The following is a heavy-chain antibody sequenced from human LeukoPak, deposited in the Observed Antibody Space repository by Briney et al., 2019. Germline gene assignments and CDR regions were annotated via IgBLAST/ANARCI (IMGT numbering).Heavy chain of an antibody. V-gene: IGHV1-2*02. CDR2: ISPRSGDT. CDR3: ARDTMGQKLDAFDI. D-gene: IGHD6-13*01. Sequence: ASVKVSCKTSGYTFTDYYMHWVRQAPGQGLEWMGWISPRSGDTSYAQKFQGRVNMTRDTSISTAYTELSRLRSDDTAVYYCARDTMGQKLDAFDIWGQGTMVTFSS. CDR1: GYTFTDYY. J-gene: IGHJ3*02.